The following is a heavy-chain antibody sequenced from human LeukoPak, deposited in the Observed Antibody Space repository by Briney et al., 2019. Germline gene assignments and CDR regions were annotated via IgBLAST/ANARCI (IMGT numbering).Heavy chain of an antibody. D-gene: IGHD6-19*01. J-gene: IGHJ5*02. CDR3: AHITVPGIAVAGTISWFDP. V-gene: IGHV2-5*02. CDR1: GFSLSTSGVG. CDR2: IYWDDDK. Sequence: SGPTLVKPTQTLTLTCTFSGFSLSTSGVGVGWIRQPPGKALEWLALIYWDDDKRYSPSLKSKLTITKDTSKNQVVLTMTNMDPVDTATYYCAHITVPGIAVAGTISWFDPWGQGTLVTVSS.